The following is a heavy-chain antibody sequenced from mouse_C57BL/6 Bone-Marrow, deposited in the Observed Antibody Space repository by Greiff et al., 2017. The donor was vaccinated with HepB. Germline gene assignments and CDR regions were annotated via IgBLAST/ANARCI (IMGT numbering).Heavy chain of an antibody. V-gene: IGHV5-9*01. D-gene: IGHD1-1*01. CDR3: ARQYYYGSSNWYFDV. J-gene: IGHJ1*03. CDR1: GFTFSSYT. CDR2: LSGGGGNT. Sequence: EVHLVESGGGLVKPGGSLKLSCAASGFTFSSYTMSWVRQTPEKRLEWVATLSGGGGNTYYPDSVKGRFTISRDHAKNTLYLQMSSLRSEDTALYYCARQYYYGSSNWYFDVWGTGTTVTVSS.